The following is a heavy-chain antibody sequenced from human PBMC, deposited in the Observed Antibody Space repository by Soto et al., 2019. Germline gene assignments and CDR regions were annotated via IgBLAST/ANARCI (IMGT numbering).Heavy chain of an antibody. V-gene: IGHV1-46*01. CDR2: INPNGGIT. CDR3: ATSVNSAMAFDY. J-gene: IGHJ4*02. Sequence: ASVKVSCKASGYTFTHYYIHWVRQAPGQGLEWMGIINPNGGITTYAQKFRAGFSMTRDTSTSTVYLELSSLRSEDSAVYYCATSVNSAMAFDYWGQGTLVTVSS. CDR1: GYTFTHYY. D-gene: IGHD5-18*01.